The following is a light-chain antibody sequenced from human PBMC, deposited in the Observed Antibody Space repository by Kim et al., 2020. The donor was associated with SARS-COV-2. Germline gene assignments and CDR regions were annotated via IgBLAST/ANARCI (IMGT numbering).Light chain of an antibody. J-gene: IGLJ3*02. Sequence: SYELTQPPSVSVAPGKTARISCGGNDIGSKSVHWYQKKPGQAPVLVIYYDSDRPSGIPERFSGSNSGNTATLTISRVEAGDEADYYCQVWESSSDHPWV. CDR1: DIGSKS. V-gene: IGLV3-21*01. CDR2: YDS. CDR3: QVWESSSDHPWV.